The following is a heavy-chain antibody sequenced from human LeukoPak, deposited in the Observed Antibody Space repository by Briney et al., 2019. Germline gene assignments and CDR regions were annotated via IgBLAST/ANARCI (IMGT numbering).Heavy chain of an antibody. J-gene: IGHJ4*02. CDR1: GYTFTNYE. D-gene: IGHD1-26*01. CDR2: IIPIFGTA. V-gene: IGHV1-69*13. Sequence: ASVKVSCKASGYTFTNYEMHWVRQAPGQGLEWMGGIIPIFGTANYAQKFQGRVTITADESTSTAYMELSSLRSEDTAVYYCASPEYSGSYAADYWGQGTLVTVSS. CDR3: ASPEYSGSYAADY.